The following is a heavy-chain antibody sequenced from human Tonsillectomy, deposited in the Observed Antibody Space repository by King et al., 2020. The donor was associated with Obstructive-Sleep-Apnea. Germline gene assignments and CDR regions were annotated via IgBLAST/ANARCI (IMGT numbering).Heavy chain of an antibody. CDR1: GYTLTELS. J-gene: IGHJ6*02. Sequence: VQLVESGAEVKKPGASVKVSCKVSGYTLTELSMHWVRQAPGKGLEWMGGFDPEDGETIYAQKFQGRVTMTEDTSTHTAYMELSSRRSEDTALYYCAADQGYDSSVAHYYYYGMDVWGQGTTVTVSS. CDR3: AADQGYDSSVAHYYYYGMDV. D-gene: IGHD3-22*01. CDR2: FDPEDGET. V-gene: IGHV1-24*01.